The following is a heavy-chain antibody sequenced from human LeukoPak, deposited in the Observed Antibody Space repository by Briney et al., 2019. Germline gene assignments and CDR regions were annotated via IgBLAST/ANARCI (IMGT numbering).Heavy chain of an antibody. V-gene: IGHV1-24*01. J-gene: IGHJ4*02. D-gene: IGHD1-26*01. CDR2: FDPEDGER. CDR1: GYTLTELS. CDR3: AREYSGRGSGTFDY. Sequence: ASVKVSCKVSGYTLTELSMYWVRQAPGKGLEWMGNFDPEDGERIYAQKFQGRVTMTEDTSTDIAYMELSSLRSEDTAVYYCAREYSGRGSGTFDYWGQGTLVTVSS.